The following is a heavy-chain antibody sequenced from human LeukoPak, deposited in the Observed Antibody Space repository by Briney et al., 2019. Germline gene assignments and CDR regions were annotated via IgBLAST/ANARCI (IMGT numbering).Heavy chain of an antibody. J-gene: IGHJ4*02. D-gene: IGHD3-16*01. CDR3: ATFPDYEPIDN. CDR1: GESFSGYY. CDR2: INHRGGT. V-gene: IGHV4-34*01. Sequence: PSETLSLTCVFSGESFSGYYWSWIRQPPGKGLEWIGDINHRGGTSYNPSLKSRLSISIDTSKNQFSLILDPVTAADTAVYFCATFPDYEPIDNWGQGTLVTVSS.